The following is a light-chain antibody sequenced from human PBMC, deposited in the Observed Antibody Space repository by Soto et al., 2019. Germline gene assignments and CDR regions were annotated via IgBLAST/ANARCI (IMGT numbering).Light chain of an antibody. CDR3: QQYSGSLPWT. V-gene: IGKV3-20*01. CDR2: ATS. J-gene: IGKJ1*01. CDR1: QSLGSTY. Sequence: EIVLTQSPGTLSLSPGDRATLSCRASQSLGSTYLAWFQQRPGQAPRLLIFATSTRASGVPDRFTGSRSGAEFTFTISGLEPEDFAVYYCQQYSGSLPWTFGQGTNVEI.